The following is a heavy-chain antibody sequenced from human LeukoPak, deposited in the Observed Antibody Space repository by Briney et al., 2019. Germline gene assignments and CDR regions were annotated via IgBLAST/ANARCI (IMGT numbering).Heavy chain of an antibody. Sequence: GGSLRLSCAASGFTFSSYAMSWVRQAPGKGLEWVSAISGSGGSTYYADSVKGRFTISRDNSKNTLYLQMNSLRAEDTAVYYCANEDYDSSGYYYGIDYWGQGTLVTVSS. D-gene: IGHD3-22*01. CDR2: ISGSGGST. J-gene: IGHJ4*02. CDR3: ANEDYDSSGYYYGIDY. V-gene: IGHV3-23*01. CDR1: GFTFSSYA.